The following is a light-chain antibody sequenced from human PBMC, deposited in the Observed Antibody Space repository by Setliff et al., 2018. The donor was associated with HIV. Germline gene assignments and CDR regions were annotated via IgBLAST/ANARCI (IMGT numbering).Light chain of an antibody. CDR3: SSYAGSNSYV. CDR1: TSDVGGYNF. J-gene: IGLJ1*01. CDR2: DVI. Sequence: QSALTQPRSVSGSPGQSVTISCTGTTSDVGGYNFVSWYQHHPGKAPKLMIYDVIKRPSGVPDRFSGSKSGNTASLTISGLQAEDEADYYCSSYAGSNSYVFGTGTKVTVL. V-gene: IGLV2-11*01.